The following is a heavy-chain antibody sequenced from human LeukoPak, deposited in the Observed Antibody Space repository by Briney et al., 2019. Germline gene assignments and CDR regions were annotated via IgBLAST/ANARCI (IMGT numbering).Heavy chain of an antibody. Sequence: GGSLRLSCAASGFTFSSYAMSWVRQAPGKGLEWVSAIGGTDGSTYYADSVKGRFTISRDNSKSTLYLQMNSLRAEDTAIYYCAKRDSSNYYPYYFDCWGQGTLVTVSS. J-gene: IGHJ4*02. CDR3: AKRDSSNYYPYYFDC. D-gene: IGHD3-22*01. CDR2: IGGTDGST. V-gene: IGHV3-23*01. CDR1: GFTFSSYA.